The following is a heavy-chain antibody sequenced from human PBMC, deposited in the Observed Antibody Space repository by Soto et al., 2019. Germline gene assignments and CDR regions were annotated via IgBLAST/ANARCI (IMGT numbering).Heavy chain of an antibody. V-gene: IGHV1-2*02. Sequence: ASVKVSCKASGYTFTGHYIHWVRQAPEQGPEWMGEIGPESGATRYAQKFQGRVTMTRDTSITTVYMELKDLSPDDTAVYYCGRGRSGQIVVFYWGQGTPVTVAS. CDR2: IGPESGAT. D-gene: IGHD1-26*01. J-gene: IGHJ4*02. CDR1: GYTFTGHY. CDR3: GRGRSGQIVVFY.